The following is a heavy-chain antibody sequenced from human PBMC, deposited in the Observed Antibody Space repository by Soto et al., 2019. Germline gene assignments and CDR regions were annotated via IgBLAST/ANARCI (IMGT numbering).Heavy chain of an antibody. J-gene: IGHJ6*02. Sequence: QMQLVQSGPEVKKPGTSVKVSCKASGFTFTSSAVQWVRQARGQRLEWIGWIVVGTGDTNYAQKFQERVTITRDMSTSTAYMELSSLRSEDTAVYYCAATTIAEVGTGYYYGMDLWSQGTTVTVSS. D-gene: IGHD2-2*01. CDR1: GFTFTSSA. CDR2: IVVGTGDT. CDR3: AATTIAEVGTGYYYGMDL. V-gene: IGHV1-58*01.